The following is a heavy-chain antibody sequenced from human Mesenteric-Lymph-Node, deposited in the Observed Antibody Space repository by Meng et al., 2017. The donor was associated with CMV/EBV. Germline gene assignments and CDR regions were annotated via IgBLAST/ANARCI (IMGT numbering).Heavy chain of an antibody. CDR2: IYYSGNT. D-gene: IGHD3-22*01. Sequence: SETLSLTCTVSGGSISTYFWSWIRQPPGKGLEWIGYIYYSGNTHYNPSLKSRVTISLDTSKNQFSLRLSSVTAADTAVYYCARDRYYDSSGYYSNWGQGTLVTVSS. J-gene: IGHJ4*02. CDR3: ARDRYYDSSGYYSN. CDR1: GGSISTYF. V-gene: IGHV4-59*01.